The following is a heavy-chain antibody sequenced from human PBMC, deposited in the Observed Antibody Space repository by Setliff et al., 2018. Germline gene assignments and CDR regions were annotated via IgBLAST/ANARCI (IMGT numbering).Heavy chain of an antibody. CDR3: ATEGRGVTTAH. D-gene: IGHD4-17*01. V-gene: IGHV1-18*01. J-gene: IGHJ4*02. Sequence: ASVKVSCKASGYTFNNYGITWVRRAPGQGLEWMGWINNYSFKTTYPQKFLDRVTMTTDTSATTAYMELKNLRSDDTAVYYCATEGRGVTTAHWGQGTLVTVSS. CDR1: GYTFNNYG. CDR2: INNYSFKT.